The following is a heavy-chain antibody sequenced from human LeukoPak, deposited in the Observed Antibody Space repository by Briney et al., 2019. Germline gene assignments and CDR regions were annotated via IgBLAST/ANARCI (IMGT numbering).Heavy chain of an antibody. D-gene: IGHD5-18*01. CDR3: SKDFRYSSG. CDR1: GGSVSDYY. J-gene: IGHJ4*02. V-gene: IGHV4-34*01. CDR2: INQSGTT. Sequence: SETLSLTCAVYGGSVSDYYWTWIRQPPGKGLEWIGEINQSGTTYYNTSLKSRVTISPNTSKNQVSLKLTSVTAADTAVYYCSKDFRYSSGWGQGTLVTVSS.